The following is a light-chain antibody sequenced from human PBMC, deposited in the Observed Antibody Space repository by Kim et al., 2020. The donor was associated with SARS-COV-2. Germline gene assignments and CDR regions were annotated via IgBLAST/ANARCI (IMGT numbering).Light chain of an antibody. V-gene: IGKV3-15*01. CDR1: QSISNN. J-gene: IGKJ2*01. CDR2: GAS. CDR3: QQYNDWPPGDT. Sequence: EIVLTQSPATLSVSPGERATLSCRASQSISNNLAWYQHKPGQAPRLLIYGASTRATGIPARFSGSGSGTDFTLTVSSLQSEDFAVYYCQQYNDWPPGDTFGQGTKLEIK.